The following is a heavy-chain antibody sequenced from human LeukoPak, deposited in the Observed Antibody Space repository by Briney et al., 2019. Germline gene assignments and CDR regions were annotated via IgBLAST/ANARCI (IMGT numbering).Heavy chain of an antibody. CDR1: GGSISSGGYY. D-gene: IGHD3-3*01. CDR2: IYTSGST. J-gene: IGHJ3*02. Sequence: PSETLSLTCTVSGGSISSGGYYWSWIRQPAGKGLEWIGRIYTSGSTNYNPSLKSRVTISVDTSKNQFSLKLSSVTAADTAVYYCARVGVVNAFDIWGQGTMVTVSS. CDR3: ARVGVVNAFDI. V-gene: IGHV4-61*02.